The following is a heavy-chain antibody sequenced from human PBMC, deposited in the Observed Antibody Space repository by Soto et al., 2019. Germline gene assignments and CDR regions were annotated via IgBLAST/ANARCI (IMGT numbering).Heavy chain of an antibody. Sequence: SETLSLTCTVSGGSISSYYWSWIRQPPGKGLEWIGYIYYSGSTNYNPSLKSRVTISVDTSKNQCSLKLSSVTAADTAVYYCGREIVVVPAVTYYFDYWGQGTLVTVSS. V-gene: IGHV4-59*01. D-gene: IGHD2-2*01. CDR3: GREIVVVPAVTYYFDY. CDR1: GGSISSYY. J-gene: IGHJ4*02. CDR2: IYYSGST.